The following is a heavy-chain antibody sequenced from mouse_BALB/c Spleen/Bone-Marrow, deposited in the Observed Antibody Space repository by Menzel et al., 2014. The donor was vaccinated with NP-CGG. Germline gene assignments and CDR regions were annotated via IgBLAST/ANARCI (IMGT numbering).Heavy chain of an antibody. J-gene: IGHJ2*01. V-gene: IGHV1-4*01. CDR1: GYTFTDYT. Sequence: VKLMESGAELASPGASVKMYCKASGYTFTDYTIQWVKQRPGQGLEWIGYVNPRSSYANYNQKFKDKATLTADKSSSTAFMQLSSLTSEDSAVYYCARPKGFALDYWGQGTALTVSS. CDR2: VNPRSSYA. CDR3: ARPKGFALDY.